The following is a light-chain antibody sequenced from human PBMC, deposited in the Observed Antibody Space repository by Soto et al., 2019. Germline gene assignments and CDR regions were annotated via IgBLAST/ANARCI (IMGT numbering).Light chain of an antibody. CDR1: QTVSTSC. V-gene: IGKV3-20*01. CDR3: HQYGSSPFT. J-gene: IGKJ4*01. CDR2: ATS. Sequence: EIVLTQSPGTLSLSPGERATLSCRASQTVSTSCFAWYQQKPGQAPRLLIYATSDRATGIPDRFSGSGSGTDFSLTITRLEPEDFAVYYCHQYGSSPFTFGGGTKVELK.